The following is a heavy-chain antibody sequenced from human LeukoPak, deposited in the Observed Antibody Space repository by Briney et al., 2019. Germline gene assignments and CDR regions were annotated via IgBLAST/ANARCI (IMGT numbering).Heavy chain of an antibody. CDR2: IKQDGSEK. J-gene: IGHJ4*02. Sequence: GGSLRLSCAASGVMFPSYWMTWVRRAPGKGLEWVANIKQDGSEKYYVDSVKGRFTISRDNAKNSVYLQMNSLRAEDTAVYYCARRHHFGFLDSWGREPWSPSPQ. CDR1: GVMFPSYW. D-gene: IGHD3-10*01. V-gene: IGHV3-7*04. CDR3: ARRHHFGFLDS.